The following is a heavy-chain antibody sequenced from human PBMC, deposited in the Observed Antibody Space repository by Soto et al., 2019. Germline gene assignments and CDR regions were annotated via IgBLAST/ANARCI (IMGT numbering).Heavy chain of an antibody. J-gene: IGHJ4*02. CDR3: ARAARLRWAFDF. Sequence: QLQLQESGPGLVKPSETLSLTCSVSGDSINTNNYYWGWIRQPPGKGLEWIGNIFYTGSTFYNPSLKSRVTITIDTSKNNFSLELRSVTAADTAVYYCARAARLRWAFDFWGPGTQVPVSS. V-gene: IGHV4-39*02. D-gene: IGHD4-17*01. CDR2: IFYTGST. CDR1: GDSINTNNYY.